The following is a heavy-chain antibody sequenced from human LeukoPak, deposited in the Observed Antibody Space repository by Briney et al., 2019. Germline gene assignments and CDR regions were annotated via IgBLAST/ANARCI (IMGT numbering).Heavy chain of an antibody. Sequence: ASVKVSCEASGYTFTSYDINWVRQATGQGLEWMGWMNPNSGNTGYAQKFQGRVTITRNTSISTAYMELSSLRSEDTAVYYCARRVRSSSWWGYYYYYMDVWGKGTTVTVSS. CDR1: GYTFTSYD. V-gene: IGHV1-8*03. D-gene: IGHD6-13*01. J-gene: IGHJ6*03. CDR2: MNPNSGNT. CDR3: ARRVRSSSWWGYYYYYMDV.